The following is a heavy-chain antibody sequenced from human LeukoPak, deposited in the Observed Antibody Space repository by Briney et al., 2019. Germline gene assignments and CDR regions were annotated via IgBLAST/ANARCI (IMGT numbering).Heavy chain of an antibody. D-gene: IGHD1-14*01. CDR1: GGSFSGYY. V-gene: IGHV4-34*01. CDR3: ARLRGWPEPNWFDP. Sequence: SETLSLTCAVYGGSFSGYYWSWIRQPPGKGLEWIGEINHSGSTNYNPSLKSRVTISVDTSKNQFSLKLSSVTAADTAVYYCARLRGWPEPNWFDPRGQGTLVTVSS. CDR2: INHSGST. J-gene: IGHJ5*02.